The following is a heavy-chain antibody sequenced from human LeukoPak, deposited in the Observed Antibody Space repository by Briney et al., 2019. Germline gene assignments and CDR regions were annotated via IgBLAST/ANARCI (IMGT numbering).Heavy chain of an antibody. CDR2: IYYSGST. CDR3: ASELIAAAGRVDY. CDR1: GGSISSYY. Sequence: PSETLSLTCTVSGGSISSYYWSWIRQPPGKGLEWIGYIYYSGSTNYNPSLKSRVTISVDTSKNQFSLKLSSVTAADTAVYYCASELIAAAGRVDYWGQGTLVTVSS. J-gene: IGHJ4*02. D-gene: IGHD6-13*01. V-gene: IGHV4-59*01.